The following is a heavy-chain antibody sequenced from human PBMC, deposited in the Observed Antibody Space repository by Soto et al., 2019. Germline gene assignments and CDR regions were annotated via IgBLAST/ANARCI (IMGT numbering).Heavy chain of an antibody. Sequence: EVQLVESGGGLVQRGGSLRLSCAASGFTFSTYWMHWVRQAPGKGLVWVSRIISDGSTTNDADSVKGRFTTSRDNVENMLYLQMNSLRAEDTAVYLCARAKGNSGAFDIWGQGTMVTVSS. V-gene: IGHV3-74*01. D-gene: IGHD4-4*01. J-gene: IGHJ3*02. CDR3: ARAKGNSGAFDI. CDR1: GFTFSTYW. CDR2: IISDGSTT.